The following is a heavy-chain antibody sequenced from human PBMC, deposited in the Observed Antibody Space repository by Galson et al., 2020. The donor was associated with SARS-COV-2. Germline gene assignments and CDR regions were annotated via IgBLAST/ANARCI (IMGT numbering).Heavy chain of an antibody. D-gene: IGHD2-2*01. V-gene: IGHV4-34*01. CDR3: ARGRIGVVPAPILGFGPYYEYYAMDV. CDR1: VGSFSGFS. J-gene: IGHJ6*02. CDR2: INHSGSA. Sequence: ETSETLSLTCAVYVGSFSGFSWSWVRQSPGKGLEWIGEINHSGSANYNPSLKSRVTIPVDTSHNQFSLKLTSVTAAETGVYFCARGRIGVVPAPILGFGPYYEYYAMDVWGQGTTITVSS.